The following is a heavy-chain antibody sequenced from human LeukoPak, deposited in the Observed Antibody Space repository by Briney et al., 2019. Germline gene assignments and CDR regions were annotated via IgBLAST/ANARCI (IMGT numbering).Heavy chain of an antibody. D-gene: IGHD3-3*01. Sequence: GGSLRLSCTTSGFSFNTYSTSWVRQAPGKGLEWVSAINGDTPYYADSVKGRFTVSRDNSKDTLYLHLNSLRAEDTAIYYCAKEHDLWHEEGNWFDTCGQGVLVTVSS. CDR1: GFSFNTYS. V-gene: IGHV3-23*01. CDR3: AKEHDLWHEEGNWFDT. CDR2: INGDTP. J-gene: IGHJ5*02.